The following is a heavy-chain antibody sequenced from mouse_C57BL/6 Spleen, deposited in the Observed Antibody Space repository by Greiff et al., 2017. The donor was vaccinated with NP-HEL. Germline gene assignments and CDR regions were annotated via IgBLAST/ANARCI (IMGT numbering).Heavy chain of an antibody. CDR3: ARSGTTVVATYWYFDV. V-gene: IGHV1-58*01. D-gene: IGHD1-1*01. CDR1: GYTFTSYG. CDR2: IYIGNGYT. Sequence: DVKLQESGAELVRPGSSVKMSCKTSGYTFTSYGINWVKQRPGQGLEWIGYIYIGNGYTEYNEKFKGKATLTSDTSSSTAYMQLSSLTSEDSAIYFCARSGTTVVATYWYFDVWGTGTTVTVSS. J-gene: IGHJ1*03.